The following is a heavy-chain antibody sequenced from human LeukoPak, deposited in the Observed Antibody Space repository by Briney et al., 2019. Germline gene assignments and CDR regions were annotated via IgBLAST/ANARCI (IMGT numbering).Heavy chain of an antibody. CDR2: IFPADSNT. J-gene: IGHJ4*02. Sequence: RGESLKISCKVSGYTFTHNWIGWVRQKPGRGLEWLGVIFPADSNTAYNSSFRGQVTISVDKSIDTAYLQWGSLKAPDSAIYYCARHRATGTWSDFDYWGQGTVVTVSS. CDR3: ARHRATGTWSDFDY. CDR1: GYTFTHNW. D-gene: IGHD1-14*01. V-gene: IGHV5-51*01.